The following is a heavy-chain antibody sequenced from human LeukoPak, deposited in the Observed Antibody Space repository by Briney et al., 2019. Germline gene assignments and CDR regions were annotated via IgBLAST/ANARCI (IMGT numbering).Heavy chain of an antibody. CDR1: GFTVSSNY. V-gene: IGHV3-53*01. CDR3: ASPVAGTALILGY. J-gene: IGHJ4*02. D-gene: IGHD5-18*01. CDR2: IYSGGTT. Sequence: GGSLRLSCAVSGFTVSSNYMSWVRQAPGKGLEWVSVIYSGGTTYYADSVKGRFTISRDNSRNTLYLQMNSLRAEDTAVYHCASPVAGTALILGYWGQGTLVTVSS.